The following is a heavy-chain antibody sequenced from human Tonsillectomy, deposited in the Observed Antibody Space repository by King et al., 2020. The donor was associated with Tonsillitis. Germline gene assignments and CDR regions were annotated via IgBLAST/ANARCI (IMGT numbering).Heavy chain of an antibody. J-gene: IGHJ6*02. V-gene: IGHV1-46*03. CDR2: FNPGGGNT. CDR3: ARAEVVENAPYDYGMDV. CDR1: GHTFTSYF. D-gene: IGHD1-1*01. Sequence: QLVQSGAEVKKPGASVKVSCKASGHTFTSYFVHWVRQAPGQGLEWRGIFNPGGGNTKYAQKFQGRVTMTRETSTSTVYMELRSLRSEDTAVYYCARAEVVENAPYDYGMDVGGQGTSVIVSS.